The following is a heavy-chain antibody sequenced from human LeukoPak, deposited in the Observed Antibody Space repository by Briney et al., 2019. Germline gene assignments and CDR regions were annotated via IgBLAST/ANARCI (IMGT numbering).Heavy chain of an antibody. CDR3: ARGRGPAAINY. V-gene: IGHV1-2*02. Sequence: ASVKVSCKASGHTFTVYYMHGVRQAPGQGLEWMGWINPNSGGTNYAQKFQGSVTMTRDTSSSTAYMELSRLRSDDTAVYYCARGRGPAAINYWGQGTLVTVSS. D-gene: IGHD2-2*02. J-gene: IGHJ4*02. CDR1: GHTFTVYY. CDR2: INPNSGGT.